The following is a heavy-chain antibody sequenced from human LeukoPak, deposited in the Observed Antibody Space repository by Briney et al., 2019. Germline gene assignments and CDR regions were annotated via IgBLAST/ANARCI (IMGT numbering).Heavy chain of an antibody. V-gene: IGHV3-23*01. CDR1: GFTFSSYA. CDR2: ISGSGGST. D-gene: IGHD1-26*01. Sequence: GGSLRLFCAASGFTFSSYAMSWVRQAPGKGLEWVSAISGSGGSTYYADSVKGRFTISRDNSKNTLYLQMNSLRAEDTAVYYCAKVSVGATLYFDYWGQGTLVTVSS. J-gene: IGHJ4*02. CDR3: AKVSVGATLYFDY.